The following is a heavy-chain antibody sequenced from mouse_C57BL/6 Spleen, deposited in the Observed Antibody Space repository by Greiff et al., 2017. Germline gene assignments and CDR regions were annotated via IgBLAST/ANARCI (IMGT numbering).Heavy chain of an antibody. D-gene: IGHD1-1*01. J-gene: IGHJ3*01. V-gene: IGHV5-17*01. Sequence: LEWVAYISSGSSTIYYADTVKGRFTISRDNAKNTLFLQMTSLRSEDTAMYYCARPDYYGSRFAYWGQGTLVTVSA. CDR3: ARPDYYGSRFAY. CDR2: ISSGSSTI.